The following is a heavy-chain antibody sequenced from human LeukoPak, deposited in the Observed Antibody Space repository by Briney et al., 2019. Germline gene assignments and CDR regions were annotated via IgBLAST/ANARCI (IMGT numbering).Heavy chain of an antibody. CDR3: ARRGSSFDF. CDR1: GYFFTSYW. J-gene: IGHJ4*02. CDR2: IYPGDSDT. V-gene: IGHV5-51*01. D-gene: IGHD6-13*01. Sequence: GGALQISSKAAGYFFTSYWISWVRRQAAEGLVWMGIIYPGDSDTRYSPSFQGQVTISADKSISTAYLQWSSLKGSDTAMYYCARRGSSFDFWGQGTLVTVSS.